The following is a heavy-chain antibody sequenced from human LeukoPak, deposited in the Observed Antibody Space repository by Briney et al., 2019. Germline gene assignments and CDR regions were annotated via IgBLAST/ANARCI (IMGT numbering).Heavy chain of an antibody. CDR3: ARTFRESYYDFWSGYSTLDY. Sequence: SETLSLTCAVYGGSFSGYYWSWIRQPPGQGLEWIGEINHSGSTNYNPSLKSRVTISVDTSKNQFSLKLSSVTAADTAVYYCARTFRESYYDFWSGYSTLDYWGQGTLVTVSS. D-gene: IGHD3-3*01. CDR1: GGSFSGYY. J-gene: IGHJ4*02. CDR2: INHSGST. V-gene: IGHV4-34*01.